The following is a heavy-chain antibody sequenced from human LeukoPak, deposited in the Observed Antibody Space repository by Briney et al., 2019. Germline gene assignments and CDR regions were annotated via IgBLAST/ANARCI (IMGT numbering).Heavy chain of an antibody. D-gene: IGHD3-16*01. J-gene: IGHJ4*02. Sequence: PGRSLRLSCAASGFTFSDYGMHWVRQAPGRGLEWVAVISYDGSNKYYADSVKGRFTISRDNAKNSLYLQMNSLRAEDTAVYYCARQDLGEGYDYWGQGTLVTVSS. CDR3: ARQDLGEGYDY. CDR2: ISYDGSNK. V-gene: IGHV3-30*03. CDR1: GFTFSDYG.